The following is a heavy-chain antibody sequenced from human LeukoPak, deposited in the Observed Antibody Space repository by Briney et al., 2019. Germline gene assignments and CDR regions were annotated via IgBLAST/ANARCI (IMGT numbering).Heavy chain of an antibody. CDR1: GFIFSNYA. CDR3: AKSRSGVSSCYNY. V-gene: IGHV3-23*01. D-gene: IGHD2-15*01. Sequence: PGGSLGLSCAASGFIFSNYAMSWVRQAPGKGLEWVSAISGSDDNTYYADSVRGRFTISRDNSKNTLYLQMNSLRAEDTAIYFCAKSRSGVSSCYNYWGQGTLVTVSS. CDR2: ISGSDDNT. J-gene: IGHJ4*02.